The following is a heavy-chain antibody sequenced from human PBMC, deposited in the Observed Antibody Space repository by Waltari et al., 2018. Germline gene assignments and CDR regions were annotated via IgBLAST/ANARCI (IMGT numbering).Heavy chain of an antibody. D-gene: IGHD4-17*01. Sequence: EVQLVESGGGLVQPGGSLRLSCAASGFTFSSHWMTWVRQAPGKGLEWLANIKKDGSESYYGDSVKGRFTISRDNTKNSRYLQMNSLRVEDTAVYYCARADYGGTADYDYWGQGTQVTVSS. V-gene: IGHV3-7*04. CDR2: IKKDGSES. CDR1: GFTFSSHW. CDR3: ARADYGGTADYDY. J-gene: IGHJ4*02.